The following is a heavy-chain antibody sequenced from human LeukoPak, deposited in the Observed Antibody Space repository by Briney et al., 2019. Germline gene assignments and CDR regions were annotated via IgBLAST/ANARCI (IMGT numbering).Heavy chain of an antibody. CDR2: ISSSSTI. CDR3: ARARYTIFGVVIPGYFDY. Sequence: PGGSLRLSCAASGFTFSDYYMNWVPQAPGKGLEWVSSISSSSTIYYADSVKGRFTISRDNAKISLHLQMNSLRAEDTGVYYCARARYTIFGVVIPGYFDYWGQGTLVTVSS. V-gene: IGHV3-69-1*02. CDR1: GFTFSDYY. J-gene: IGHJ4*02. D-gene: IGHD3-3*01.